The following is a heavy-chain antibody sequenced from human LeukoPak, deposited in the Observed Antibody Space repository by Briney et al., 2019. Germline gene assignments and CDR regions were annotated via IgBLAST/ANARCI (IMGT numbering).Heavy chain of an antibody. D-gene: IGHD4-23*01. Sequence: GGSLRLSCAASGFTFSNAWMSWVHQAPGKGLEWVGRIKSKTFGGTTDYAAPVKGRFTISRDNSKNTLFLQMNSLRAEDTAVYYCAKEDYGGNSGWFDPWGQGTLVTVSS. V-gene: IGHV3-15*01. CDR3: AKEDYGGNSGWFDP. CDR1: GFTFSNAW. J-gene: IGHJ5*02. CDR2: IKSKTFGGTT.